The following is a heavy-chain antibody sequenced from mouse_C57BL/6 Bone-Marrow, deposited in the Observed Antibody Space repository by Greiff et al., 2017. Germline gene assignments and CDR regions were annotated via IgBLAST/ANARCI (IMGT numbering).Heavy chain of an antibody. V-gene: IGHV1-81*01. CDR2: IYPRSGNT. D-gene: IGHD1-1*01. CDR3: ARRDTTVVATGDAMDY. Sequence: LEESGAELARPGASVKLSCKASGYTFTSYGISWVKQRTGQGLEWIGEIYPRSGNTYYNEKFKGKATLTADKSSSTAYMELRSLTSEDSAVYFCARRDTTVVATGDAMDYWGQGTSVTVSS. J-gene: IGHJ4*01. CDR1: GYTFTSYG.